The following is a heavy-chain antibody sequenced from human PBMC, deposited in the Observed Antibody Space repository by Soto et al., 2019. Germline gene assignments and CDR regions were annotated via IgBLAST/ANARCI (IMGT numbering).Heavy chain of an antibody. CDR1: GGLISKYS. J-gene: IGHJ4*01. CDR2: VLPISGST. Sequence: QVQLVQSGAEVRKPGSSVKVSCKTSGGLISKYSFNWVRQAPGQGLEWMGGVLPISGSTDYAQKFQGRLTITADRSTSTVYMELSRLRSDDTAKYYCATIRVRGGPLRFEDGGKGMLISVSS. CDR3: ATIRVRGGPLRFED. D-gene: IGHD5-12*01. V-gene: IGHV1-69*06.